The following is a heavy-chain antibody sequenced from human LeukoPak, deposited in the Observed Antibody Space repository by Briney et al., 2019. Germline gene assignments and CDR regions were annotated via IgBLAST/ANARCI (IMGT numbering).Heavy chain of an antibody. CDR2: IIPIFGTA. Sequence: SVKVSCKASGGTFSSYAISWVRQAPGQGLEWMGRIIPIFGTANYAQKFQGGVTITTDESTSTAYMELSSLRSEDTAVYYCARDVGVTIFGVVTRNWFDPWGQGTLVTVSS. D-gene: IGHD3-3*01. V-gene: IGHV1-69*05. CDR3: ARDVGVTIFGVVTRNWFDP. CDR1: GGTFSSYA. J-gene: IGHJ5*02.